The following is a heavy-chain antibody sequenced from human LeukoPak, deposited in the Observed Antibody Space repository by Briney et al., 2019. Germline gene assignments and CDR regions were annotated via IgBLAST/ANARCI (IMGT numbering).Heavy chain of an antibody. V-gene: IGHV1-18*01. CDR3: ARAIVGATDDAFDI. Sequence: ASVKVSCKASGYTFTSYGISWVRQAPGQGLEWMGWISAYNGNTNYPQKLQGRVTMTTDTSTSTAYMELRSLRSDDTAVYYCARAIVGATDDAFDIWGQGTMVTVSS. J-gene: IGHJ3*02. CDR2: ISAYNGNT. D-gene: IGHD1-26*01. CDR1: GYTFTSYG.